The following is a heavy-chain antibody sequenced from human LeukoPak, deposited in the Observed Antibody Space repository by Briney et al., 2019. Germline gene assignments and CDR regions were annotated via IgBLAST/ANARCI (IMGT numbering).Heavy chain of an antibody. D-gene: IGHD2-2*01. CDR2: INPNSGGT. CDR1: GYTFTGYY. V-gene: IGHV1-2*02. CDR3: ARFTRSFCSSTSCQYGPEAFDI. Sequence: ASVKVSCKASGYTFTGYYMHWVRQAPGQGLEWMGWINPNSGGTNYAQKFQGRVTMTRDTSISTAYMELSRLRSDDTAAYYCARFTRSFCSSTSCQYGPEAFDIWGQGTMVTVSS. J-gene: IGHJ3*02.